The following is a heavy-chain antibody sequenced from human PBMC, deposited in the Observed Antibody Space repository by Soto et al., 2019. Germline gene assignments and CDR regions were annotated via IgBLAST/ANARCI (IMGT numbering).Heavy chain of an antibody. D-gene: IGHD1-1*01. CDR2: ISGSGGST. CDR3: AKGDWYDVDDY. J-gene: IGHJ4*02. CDR1: GFTFSSYA. V-gene: IGHV3-23*01. Sequence: EVQLLESGGGLVQPGGSLRLSCAASGFTFSSYAMSWVRQAPGKGLEWVSAISGSGGSTYYADSVKGRFTISRDNSKNTLDLQTSSLGSEDTAVYYGAKGDWYDVDDYWGQGTLVTVGS.